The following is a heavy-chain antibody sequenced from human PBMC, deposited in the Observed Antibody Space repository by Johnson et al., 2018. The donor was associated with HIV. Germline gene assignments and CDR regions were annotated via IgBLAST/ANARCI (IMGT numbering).Heavy chain of an antibody. J-gene: IGHJ3*02. V-gene: IGHV3-13*01. Sequence: VQLVESGGGLVQPGGSLRLSCAASGFTFSCYDVHWVRQATGKGLEWVSPIGTAGDTYYPGSVKGRFTISRENAKNSLYLQMNSLRAGDTAVYYCALLPTAGCSGGSCYPDAFDIWGQGTMVTVSS. D-gene: IGHD2-15*01. CDR1: GFTFSCYD. CDR3: ALLPTAGCSGGSCYPDAFDI. CDR2: IGTAGDT.